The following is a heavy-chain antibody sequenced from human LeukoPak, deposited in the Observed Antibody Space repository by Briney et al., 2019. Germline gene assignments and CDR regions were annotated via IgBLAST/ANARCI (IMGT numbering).Heavy chain of an antibody. V-gene: IGHV4-39*07. CDR2: MSYTRSP. J-gene: IGHJ5*02. CDR3: ARFIGGSTWFSCFDP. D-gene: IGHD6-13*01. CDR1: GDPGTSAYYC. Sequence: SETQSLTCPLSGDPGTSAYYCCAWIRRTPWRGLEWFGRMSYTRSPYYTPSLNSRVTISIDKPNHQFSVKVTSVPAADTAVYYCARFIGGSTWFSCFDPWGQGTRVTVSS.